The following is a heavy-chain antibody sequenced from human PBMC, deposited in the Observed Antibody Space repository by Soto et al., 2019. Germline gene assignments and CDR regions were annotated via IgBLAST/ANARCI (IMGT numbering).Heavy chain of an antibody. CDR1: GVSVSRGSYY. Sequence: PSETLSLTCAVSGVSVSRGSYYWNWIRQPPGKGLEWIGYISYSGSTNYNPSLRSRVTISVDRSKNQFSLRLNSVTAADTAMYYCASDPPCSSDCGLDVWGQGTTVTV. D-gene: IGHD2-15*01. CDR2: ISYSGST. J-gene: IGHJ6*02. CDR3: ASDPPCSSDCGLDV. V-gene: IGHV4-61*01.